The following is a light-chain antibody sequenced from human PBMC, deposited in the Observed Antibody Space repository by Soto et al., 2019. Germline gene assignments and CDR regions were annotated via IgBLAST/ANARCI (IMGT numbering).Light chain of an antibody. CDR2: DAS. Sequence: ILMPQSPATLSVSPGERATLSCRASQSVSNNLAWYQQKPGQAPRLLIYDASTRATGITARFSGRGSGTEFTITISGLQSADFEVYYCQQYHNWPPWTFGQGTKVEIK. J-gene: IGKJ1*01. V-gene: IGKV3-15*01. CDR3: QQYHNWPPWT. CDR1: QSVSNN.